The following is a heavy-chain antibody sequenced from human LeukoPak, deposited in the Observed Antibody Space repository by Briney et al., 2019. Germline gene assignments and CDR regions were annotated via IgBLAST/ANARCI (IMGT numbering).Heavy chain of an antibody. J-gene: IGHJ6*02. D-gene: IGHD3-10*01. CDR3: ARVGTYYYYAMDV. CDR2: IIPVLGIA. Sequence: ASVKVSCKASGVTVSSYAISWVRQAPGQGLEWMGRIIPVLGIANYAQKFQGRVTITADKSTSTAYMELSSLRSEDTAVYYGARVGTYYYYAMDVWGQGTTVTVSS. CDR1: GVTVSSYA. V-gene: IGHV1-69*04.